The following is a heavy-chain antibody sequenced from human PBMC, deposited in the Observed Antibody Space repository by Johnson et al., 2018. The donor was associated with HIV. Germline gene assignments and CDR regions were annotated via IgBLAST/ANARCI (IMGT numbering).Heavy chain of an antibody. CDR2: IHWNGGST. D-gene: IGHD6-6*01. Sequence: VQLVESGGGVVRPGGSLRLSCAASGFTFDDHGMSWVRQAPGKGLDWVSGIHWNGGSTGYADSVTGRFTISRDNSKNTLYLQMNSLRAEDTAVYYCAKDTEIAARDDAFDIWGQGTVVTVSS. J-gene: IGHJ3*02. CDR1: GFTFDDHG. V-gene: IGHV3-20*04. CDR3: AKDTEIAARDDAFDI.